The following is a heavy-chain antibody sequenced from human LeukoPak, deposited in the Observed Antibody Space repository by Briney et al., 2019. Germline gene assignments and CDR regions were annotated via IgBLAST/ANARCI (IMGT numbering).Heavy chain of an antibody. D-gene: IGHD5-24*01. CDR1: GFTFSDYY. CDR2: ISSSGSTI. Sequence: PGGSLRLSCAASGFTFSDYYISWIRQAPGKGLEWVSYISSSGSTIYYADSVKGRFTISRDNAKNSLYLQMNSLRAEDTAVYYCARSKEMATTFLDYWGQGTLVTVSS. J-gene: IGHJ4*02. CDR3: ARSKEMATTFLDY. V-gene: IGHV3-11*01.